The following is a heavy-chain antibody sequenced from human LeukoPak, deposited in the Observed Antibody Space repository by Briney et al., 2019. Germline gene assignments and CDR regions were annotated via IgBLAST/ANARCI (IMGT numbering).Heavy chain of an antibody. CDR1: GFTFSSYS. J-gene: IGHJ4*02. CDR2: ISASGGST. CDR3: AKEGSSGWYSFFDY. V-gene: IGHV3-23*01. Sequence: GGSLRLSCVASGFTFSSYSMNWVRQAPGKGLEWVSAISASGGSTYYADSVKGRFTISRDKSKNTLYLQMTSLRAEDTAVYYCAKEGSSGWYSFFDYWGPGTLVTVSS. D-gene: IGHD6-19*01.